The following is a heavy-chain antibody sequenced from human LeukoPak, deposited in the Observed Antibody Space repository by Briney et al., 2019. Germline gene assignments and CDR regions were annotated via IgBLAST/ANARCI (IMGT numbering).Heavy chain of an antibody. D-gene: IGHD2-15*01. CDR3: GRKAGHCGGGSCYSIDY. CDR2: IIPIFGTA. J-gene: IGHJ4*02. CDR1: GGSFSSEA. Sequence: SVKVSCKAFGGSFSSEAISWVRQAPGQGLEWMGGIIPIFGTANYAQKFQGRVTITTDESTSTAYMEVSSLRSEDTAVYYCGRKAGHCGGGSCYSIDYWGQGTLITVSS. V-gene: IGHV1-69*05.